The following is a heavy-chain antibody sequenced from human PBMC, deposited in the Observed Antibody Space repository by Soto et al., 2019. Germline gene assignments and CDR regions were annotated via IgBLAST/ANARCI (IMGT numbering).Heavy chain of an antibody. CDR2: ISSSSSTI. V-gene: IGHV3-48*01. CDR3: ARGSYAYGMDV. D-gene: IGHD3-16*01. Sequence: EVQLVESGGGLVQPGGSLRLSCAASGFTFSSYSMNWVRQAPGKGLEWVSYISSSSSTIYYADSVKGRFTISRDNAKNSLYLQMNSLRAEDTAVYYCARGSYAYGMDVWGQGTTVTVPS. CDR1: GFTFSSYS. J-gene: IGHJ6*02.